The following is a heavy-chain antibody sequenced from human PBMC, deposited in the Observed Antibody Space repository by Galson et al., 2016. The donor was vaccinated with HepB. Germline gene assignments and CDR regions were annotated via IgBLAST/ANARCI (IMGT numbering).Heavy chain of an antibody. V-gene: IGHV3-21*04. Sequence: SLRLSCAASGFTFSSYSMNWVRQAPGKGLEWVSSISSSSSYIYYADSVKGRFTISRDTSTNELFLQMNSLRAEDTAIYSCAKDCGYDYGPNLDSWGQGTLVTVSS. CDR1: GFTFSSYS. CDR2: ISSSSSYI. J-gene: IGHJ5*01. D-gene: IGHD4/OR15-4a*01. CDR3: AKDCGYDYGPNLDS.